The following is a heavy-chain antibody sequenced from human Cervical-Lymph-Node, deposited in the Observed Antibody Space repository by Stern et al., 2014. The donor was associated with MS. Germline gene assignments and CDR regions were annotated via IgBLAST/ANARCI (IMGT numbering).Heavy chain of an antibody. CDR3: ARASVTVFGIVIGALDI. Sequence: QVQLQESGSGLVKPSETLSLTCSVSGDSISSSRYFWVWVRQPPGKGLEWIGPMHFRVTNYYSRPLKSRVPISADTSKNEFSLKLTSVTAADTALYFCARASVTVFGIVIGALDIWGQGTMVTVSS. CDR2: MHFRVTN. V-gene: IGHV4-39*01. CDR1: GDSISSSRYF. J-gene: IGHJ3*02. D-gene: IGHD3-3*01.